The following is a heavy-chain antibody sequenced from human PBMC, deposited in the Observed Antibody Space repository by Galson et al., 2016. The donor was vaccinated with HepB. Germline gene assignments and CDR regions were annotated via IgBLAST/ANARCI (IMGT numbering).Heavy chain of an antibody. J-gene: IGHJ4*02. Sequence: SLRLSCAASGFTFSDYPMFWVRQAPGKGLEWVAVISYDGNNKYYADSVKGRFTISRDSSQNTLYLQMNSLRADDTAVYYCAKESGLWNVKTDFDYWGQGTVVTVSS. CDR1: GFTFSDYP. CDR2: ISYDGNNK. CDR3: AKESGLWNVKTDFDY. V-gene: IGHV3-30*18. D-gene: IGHD1-1*01.